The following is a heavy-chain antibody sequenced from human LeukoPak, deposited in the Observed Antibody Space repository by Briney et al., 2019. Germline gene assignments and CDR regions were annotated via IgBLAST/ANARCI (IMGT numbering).Heavy chain of an antibody. J-gene: IGHJ4*02. V-gene: IGHV3-23*01. CDR3: AKDSHSSGYI. D-gene: IGHD3-22*01. CDR1: GFTFSSYA. Sequence: GGSPRLSCAASGFTFSSYAMSWVRDAPGKGLEWGSAISGSGGSTYYADSVKGRFTISRDNSKNTLYLQMNSLRAEDTAVYYCAKDSHSSGYIWGQGTLVTVSS. CDR2: ISGSGGST.